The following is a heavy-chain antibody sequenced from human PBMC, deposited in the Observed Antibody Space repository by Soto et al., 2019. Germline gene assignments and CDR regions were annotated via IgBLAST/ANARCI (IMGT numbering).Heavy chain of an antibody. CDR1: GFIFSSYW. D-gene: IGHD4-17*01. J-gene: IGHJ2*01. V-gene: IGHV3-74*01. Sequence: PGGSLRLSCAASGFIFSSYWMHWVRQAPGKGLVWVSHINSDGSSTGYADSVKGRFTISRDNAKNTLYLQMNSLRAEDTAVYYCARVRDYLYWYFDLWGRGTLVSVSS. CDR2: INSDGSST. CDR3: ARVRDYLYWYFDL.